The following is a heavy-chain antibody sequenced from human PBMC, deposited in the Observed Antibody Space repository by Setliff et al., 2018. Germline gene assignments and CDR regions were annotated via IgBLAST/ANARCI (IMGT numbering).Heavy chain of an antibody. Sequence: ASVKVSCKASGYTFTNYAMHWVRQAPGQRLEWLGWISGGNGNTKYSQKFQGRVTITRDTSASTGYMELSSLRSEGTAVYYCARLQAIFGVFKDGDWFDPWGQGTLVTVSS. CDR1: GYTFTNYA. CDR2: ISGGNGNT. J-gene: IGHJ5*02. V-gene: IGHV1-3*01. D-gene: IGHD3-3*01. CDR3: ARLQAIFGVFKDGDWFDP.